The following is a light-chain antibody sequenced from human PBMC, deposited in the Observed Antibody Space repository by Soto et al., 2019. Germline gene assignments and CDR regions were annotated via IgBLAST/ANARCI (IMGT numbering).Light chain of an antibody. V-gene: IGKV1-5*01. Sequence: IQMTQSPSTLSGPVGGGLTINCLASQTISSWLAWYQQKPGKAPKFLIYGASSLQSGVPSRFSGSGSGTEFTLTISSLQPEDFATYYCLQLNSYPLTFGGGTKVDI. CDR3: LQLNSYPLT. CDR2: GAS. J-gene: IGKJ4*01. CDR1: QTISSW.